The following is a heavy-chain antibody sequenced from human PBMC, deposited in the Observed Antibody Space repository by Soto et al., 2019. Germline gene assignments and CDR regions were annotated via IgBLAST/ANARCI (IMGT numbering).Heavy chain of an antibody. CDR3: ARPTRGTSCLGCFDY. CDR1: SDFISSSSSY. CDR2: IYYSGST. J-gene: IGHJ4*02. Sequence: SETLSLTXTVSSDFISSSSSYWGWIREPAWRGLEWIGSIYYSGSTYYNPCLKSRVTMSENTSKTHFSLKLSSVTAAGTAVYYCARPTRGTSCLGCFDYWGQGTLVTVSS. D-gene: IGHD2-2*01. V-gene: IGHV4-39*02.